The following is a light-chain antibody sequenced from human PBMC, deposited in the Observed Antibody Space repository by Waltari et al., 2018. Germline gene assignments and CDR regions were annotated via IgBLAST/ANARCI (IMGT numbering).Light chain of an antibody. V-gene: IGLV1-44*01. J-gene: IGLJ3*02. Sequence: QSVLTQPPSASGTPGQRVTISCSGSSSTIRSETVHWYQQFPGASPKLLIYSNNQRRSGVPDRFSGSKSGTSASLAITGLQSEDEADYYCAAWDDSLNGVVFGGGTKLTVL. CDR3: AAWDDSLNGVV. CDR1: SSTIRSET. CDR2: SNN.